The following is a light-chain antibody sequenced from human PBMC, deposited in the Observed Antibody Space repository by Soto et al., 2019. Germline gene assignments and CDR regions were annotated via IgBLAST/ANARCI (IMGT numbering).Light chain of an antibody. Sequence: EIVLTQSPGTLSLSPGERATLSCRASQSVSSTFLAWYRQKPGQAPRLLIHGASSRATGIPDRFSGSGSGTDFTLTISRLAPEDFAVYYCQQYNNWPRVFGQGTKVDIK. CDR3: QQYNNWPRV. CDR2: GAS. V-gene: IGKV3-20*01. J-gene: IGKJ1*01. CDR1: QSVSSTF.